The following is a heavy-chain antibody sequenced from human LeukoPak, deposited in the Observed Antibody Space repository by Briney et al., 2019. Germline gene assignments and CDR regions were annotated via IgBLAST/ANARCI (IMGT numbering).Heavy chain of an antibody. CDR3: ARDRIVVVPAARSLYYYYGMDV. CDR1: GGSISSGGYY. D-gene: IGHD2-2*01. J-gene: IGHJ6*02. Sequence: SETLSLTCTVSGGSISSGGYYWSWIRQHPGKGLEWIGYIYYSGSTYYNPSLKSRVTISVDTSKNQFSLKLSSVTAADTAVCYCARDRIVVVPAARSLYYYYGMDVWGQGTTVTVSS. CDR2: IYYSGST. V-gene: IGHV4-31*03.